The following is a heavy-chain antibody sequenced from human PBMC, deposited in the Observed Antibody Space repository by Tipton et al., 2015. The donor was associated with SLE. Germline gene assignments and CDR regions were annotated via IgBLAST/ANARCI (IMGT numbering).Heavy chain of an antibody. V-gene: IGHV4-31*02. Sequence: TLRLSCTVSGGSISSGGYYWSWIRQHPGKGLEWIGYIYYSGSTNYNPSLKSRVTISVDTSKNQFSLKLSSVTAADTAVYYCARGRYYYYGMDVWGQGTTVTVSS. CDR1: GGSISSGGYY. CDR3: ARGRYYYYGMDV. CDR2: IYYSGST. J-gene: IGHJ6*02.